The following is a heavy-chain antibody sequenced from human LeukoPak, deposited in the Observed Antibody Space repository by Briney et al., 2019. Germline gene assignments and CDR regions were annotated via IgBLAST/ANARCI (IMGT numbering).Heavy chain of an antibody. V-gene: IGHV1-69*13. CDR1: GGTFRSYS. Sequence: SVKVSCKASGGTFRSYSFSWVRQAPGQGLEWLGGIIVIFCTPNYPQKFHGRVTITADESTSTVYMELSSLRSEDTAMYYCARDVDSSMVTNWFDSWGQGTLVTVSS. CDR3: ARDVDSSMVTNWFDS. D-gene: IGHD5-18*01. J-gene: IGHJ5*01. CDR2: IIVIFCTP.